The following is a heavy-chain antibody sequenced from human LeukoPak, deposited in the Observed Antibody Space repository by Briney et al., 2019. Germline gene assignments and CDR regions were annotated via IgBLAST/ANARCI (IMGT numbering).Heavy chain of an antibody. CDR1: GYTFTGYY. V-gene: IGHV1-2*06. CDR3: ASPRYYDSCGYLNDAFDI. D-gene: IGHD3-22*01. J-gene: IGHJ3*02. Sequence: ASVKVSCKASGYTFTGYYMHWVRQAAGQGLDWMGRINPNSGGTNYAQKFQGRVTMTRDTSISTAYMELSRLRSDDTAVYYCASPRYYDSCGYLNDAFDIWGQGTMVTVSS. CDR2: INPNSGGT.